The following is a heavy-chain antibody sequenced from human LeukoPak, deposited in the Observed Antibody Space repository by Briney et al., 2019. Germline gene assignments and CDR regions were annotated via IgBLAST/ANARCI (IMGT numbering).Heavy chain of an antibody. CDR3: ARGLCTSTGCYQGPFDF. CDR1: GFIFSSAW. CDR2: IKNKTNGGTT. V-gene: IGHV3-15*01. J-gene: IGHJ4*02. Sequence: PGGSLRLSCEASGFIFSSAWMTWVRQAPGKGLEWVGHIKNKTNGGTTGYAAPVKGRFSISRDDSKKTLYLQMNRLRTEDTAVYYCARGLCTSTGCYQGPFDFWGQGMLVTVSS. D-gene: IGHD2-2*01.